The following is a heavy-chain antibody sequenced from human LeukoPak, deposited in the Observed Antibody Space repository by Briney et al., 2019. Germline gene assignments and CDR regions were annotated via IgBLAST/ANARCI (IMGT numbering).Heavy chain of an antibody. CDR1: GFTFSSYA. V-gene: IGHV3-23*01. CDR3: ARDSPLLGSGRLGY. CDR2: VSGTGDST. D-gene: IGHD6-19*01. J-gene: IGHJ4*02. Sequence: GGSLRLSCAASGFTFSSYAMNWVRQAPGKGLEWVSAVSGTGDSTYYADSVKGRFTISRDNSKNTLYLEMNSLRAEDSALYYCARDSPLLGSGRLGYWGQGTLVTVSS.